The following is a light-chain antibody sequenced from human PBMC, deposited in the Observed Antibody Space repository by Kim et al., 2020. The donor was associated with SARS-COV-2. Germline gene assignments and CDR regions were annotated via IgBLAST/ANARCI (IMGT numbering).Light chain of an antibody. J-gene: IGLJ1*01. V-gene: IGLV3-1*01. CDR2: QDN. CDR1: KLGDKY. Sequence: SYELTQPPSVSVFPGQTASITCSGDKLGDKYASWYQQKSGQSPVLVIYQDNKRPSGIPELFSGSNSGNTATLTISGTQAMDEADYYCQAWDSSTYVFGPG. CDR3: QAWDSSTYV.